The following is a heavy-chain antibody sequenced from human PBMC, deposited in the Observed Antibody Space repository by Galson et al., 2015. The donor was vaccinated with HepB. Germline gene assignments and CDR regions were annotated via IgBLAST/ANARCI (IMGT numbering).Heavy chain of an antibody. D-gene: IGHD6-19*01. CDR2: ITSDGTST. CDR1: GFTFSSYW. CDR3: ARGVAVAPDWYFDL. V-gene: IGHV3-74*01. J-gene: IGHJ2*01. Sequence: SLRLSCAASGFTFSSYWMHWVRQVPGKGLVWVSRITSDGTSTSYADSVRGRFTISRDDAKSTLYLQMSSLRAEDTAVYYCARGVAVAPDWYFDLWGRGTLITVSS.